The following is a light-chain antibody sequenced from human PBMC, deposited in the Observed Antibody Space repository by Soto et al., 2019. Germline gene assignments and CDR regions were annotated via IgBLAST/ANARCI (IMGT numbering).Light chain of an antibody. J-gene: IGKJ1*01. Sequence: DIQITQFPSALSASVGDRVTITCRASQNVNNWLAWYQHKPGKAPQLLIYDASVLETGVPSRFSGSGSGTEFTLAISGLQSDDFATYYCQQYNTYWTFGPGTKVEVK. CDR1: QNVNNW. CDR2: DAS. CDR3: QQYNTYWT. V-gene: IGKV1-5*01.